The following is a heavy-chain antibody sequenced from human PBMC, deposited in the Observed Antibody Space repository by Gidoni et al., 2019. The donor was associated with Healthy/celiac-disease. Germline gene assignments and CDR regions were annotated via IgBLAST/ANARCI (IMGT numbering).Heavy chain of an antibody. CDR3: AKEMVAYRSGWYHLH. D-gene: IGHD6-19*01. J-gene: IGHJ4*02. V-gene: IGHV3-23*01. CDR1: GFTFTCYA. CDR2: ISGSGGST. Sequence: VPLLESGGVLVQPGGSLRLSCAASGFTFTCYAMSWVGQARGKGLEWVSAISGSGGSTYDADCVKGRFTISRDNSKNTLDLKMNSLRAEDTGVYYCAKEMVAYRSGWYHLHWGQGTLVTVSS.